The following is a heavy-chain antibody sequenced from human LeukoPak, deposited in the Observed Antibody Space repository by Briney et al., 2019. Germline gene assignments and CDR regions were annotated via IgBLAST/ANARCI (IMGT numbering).Heavy chain of an antibody. V-gene: IGHV3-23*01. Sequence: GASLRLSCVASGFTFSNYAMSWVRQAPGKGLQWVSAIGGRDGGTYYADSVKGRSTVSRDNSKNTLYLQMNTLRAEDTAVYYCAKWGDYDILTGYYDPDYWGQGTLVTVSS. CDR3: AKWGDYDILTGYYDPDY. CDR1: GFTFSNYA. CDR2: IGGRDGGT. D-gene: IGHD3-9*01. J-gene: IGHJ4*02.